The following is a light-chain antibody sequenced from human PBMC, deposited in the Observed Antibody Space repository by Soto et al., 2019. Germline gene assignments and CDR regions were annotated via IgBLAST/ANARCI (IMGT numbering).Light chain of an antibody. CDR1: QGISSW. J-gene: IGKJ1*01. CDR3: QQYNSYPWT. V-gene: IGKV1-5*01. Sequence: DIQMTQSPSTLSASVGDRVIITCRASQGISSWLAWYQQKPGKAPKLLIYDASSLESGVPSRFSGSGSGTEFTLSISSLQPDDFATYYCQQYNSYPWTFGQGTKVDIK. CDR2: DAS.